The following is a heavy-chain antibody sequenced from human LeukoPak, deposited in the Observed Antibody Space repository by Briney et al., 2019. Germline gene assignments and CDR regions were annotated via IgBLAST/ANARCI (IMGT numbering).Heavy chain of an antibody. CDR1: GFTVSNNY. D-gene: IGHD3-10*01. J-gene: IGHJ1*01. CDR3: ARPYYYGH. V-gene: IGHV3-53*01. Sequence: GGSLRLSCAASGFTVSNNYMTWVRQAPGKGPEWVSLIYSSGTTYYADSVKGRFTISRDNSKNTLYLQMNSLRVEDTAVYYCARPYYYGHWGQGTLVTVPS. CDR2: IYSSGTT.